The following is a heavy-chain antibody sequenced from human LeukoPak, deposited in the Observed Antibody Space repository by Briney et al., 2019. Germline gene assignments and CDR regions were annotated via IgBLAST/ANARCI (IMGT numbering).Heavy chain of an antibody. CDR2: IYYSGST. D-gene: IGHD4-17*01. J-gene: IGHJ5*02. CDR1: GGSISSSSYY. V-gene: IGHV4-39*07. CDR3: ARAKGDGDYEGDNWFDP. Sequence: SETLSLTCTVSGGSISSSSYYWGWIRQPPGKGLEWIGSIYYSGSTYYNPSLKSRVTISVDTSKNQFSLKLSSVTAADTAVYYCARAKGDGDYEGDNWFDPWGQGTLVTVSS.